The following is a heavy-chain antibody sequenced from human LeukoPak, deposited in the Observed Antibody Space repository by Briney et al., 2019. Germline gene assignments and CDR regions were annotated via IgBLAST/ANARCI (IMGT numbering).Heavy chain of an antibody. Sequence: PGGSLRLSCAASGFTFSDYTMNLVRQAPGKGLEWVSFIGRRGTTIYYADSVKGRFTCSRDNAKNSLHLQMNSLRAEDTAVYYCATNHPNGGGGRYFDWSPIDWGQGTLVTVSS. D-gene: IGHD3-9*01. CDR3: ATNHPNGGGGRYFDWSPID. V-gene: IGHV3-48*04. CDR1: GFTFSDYT. CDR2: IGRRGTTI. J-gene: IGHJ4*02.